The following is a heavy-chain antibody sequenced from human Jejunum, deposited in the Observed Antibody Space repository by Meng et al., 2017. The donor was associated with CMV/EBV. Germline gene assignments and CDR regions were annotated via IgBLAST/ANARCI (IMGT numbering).Heavy chain of an antibody. Sequence: FRFSDYYMSWGSQAPGKGLEWVGRIRDRGNSYTTNYAASVAGRFTISRDDSKNSLYLQMNSLKTEDTAVYYCAKFDTSRLDAFDVWGQGTMVTVSS. CDR1: FRFSDYY. V-gene: IGHV3-72*01. CDR2: IRDRGNSYTT. D-gene: IGHD2-2*01. J-gene: IGHJ3*01. CDR3: AKFDTSRLDAFDV.